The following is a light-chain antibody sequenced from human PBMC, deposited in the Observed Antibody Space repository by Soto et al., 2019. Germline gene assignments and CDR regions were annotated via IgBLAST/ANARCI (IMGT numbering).Light chain of an antibody. J-gene: IGKJ5*01. Sequence: EIVMTQSPVTLSVSPGEIATLSCRASQSVSSNLAWYQQHPGQAPRLLIYGASSRATGIPDRFSGSGSGTDFSLTIRRLEPDDFAVYYCQKYGNFWTFGQGTRLEIK. CDR2: GAS. CDR3: QKYGNFWT. V-gene: IGKV3-20*01. CDR1: QSVSSN.